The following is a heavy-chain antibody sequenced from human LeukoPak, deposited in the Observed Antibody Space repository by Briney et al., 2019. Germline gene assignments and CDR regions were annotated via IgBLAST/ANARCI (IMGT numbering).Heavy chain of an antibody. J-gene: IGHJ6*03. CDR3: ARGGSLDYYYMDV. V-gene: IGHV4-59*01. Sequence: SETLSLTCTVSGGSISSYYWSWIRQPPGKGLEWIGYIYYSGSTNYNPSLKSRVTISVDTSKNQFSLKLSSVTAADTAVYYCARGGSLDYYYMDVWGKGTTVTVSS. CDR1: GGSISSYY. CDR2: IYYSGST.